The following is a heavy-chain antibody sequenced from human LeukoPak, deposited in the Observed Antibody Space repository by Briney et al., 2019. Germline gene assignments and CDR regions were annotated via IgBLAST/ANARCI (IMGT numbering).Heavy chain of an antibody. CDR1: GGSISSYY. CDR2: IYYSGST. D-gene: IGHD6-19*01. Sequence: PSETLSLTCTVSGGSISSYYWSWIRQPPGKGLEWIGYIYYSGSTNYSPSLKSRVTISVDTSKNQFSLKLSSVTAADTAVYYCATSSGWYYFDYWGQGTLVTVSS. V-gene: IGHV4-59*08. J-gene: IGHJ4*02. CDR3: ATSSGWYYFDY.